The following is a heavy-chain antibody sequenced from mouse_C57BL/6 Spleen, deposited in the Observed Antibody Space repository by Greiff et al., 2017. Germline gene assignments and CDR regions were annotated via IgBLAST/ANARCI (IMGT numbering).Heavy chain of an antibody. D-gene: IGHD3-3*01. CDR1: GYSITSGYY. J-gene: IGHJ2*01. CDR3: ARGWGGGLYYFDY. CDR2: ISYDGSN. Sequence: DVKLQESGPGLVKPPQSLSLTCSVTGYSITSGYYWNWIRQFPGNKLEWMGYISYDGSNNYNPSLKNRISITRDTSKNQFFLKLNAVTTEDTAAYYCARGWGGGLYYFDYWGQGTTLTVSS. V-gene: IGHV3-6*01.